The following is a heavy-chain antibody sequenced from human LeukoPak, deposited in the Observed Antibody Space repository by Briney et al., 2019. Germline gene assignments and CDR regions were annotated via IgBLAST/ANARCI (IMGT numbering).Heavy chain of an antibody. CDR1: GFTFGSYG. D-gene: IGHD2-15*01. J-gene: IGHJ4*02. CDR2: ISGSGGST. Sequence: PGGSLRLSCAASGFTFGSYGMSWVRQAPGKGLEWVSAISGSGGSTYYADSVKGRFTISRDSSKNTLYLQMNSLRAEDAAVYYCAKAPVTTCSGAYCYPFDYWGQGTLVTVSS. V-gene: IGHV3-23*01. CDR3: AKAPVTTCSGAYCYPFDY.